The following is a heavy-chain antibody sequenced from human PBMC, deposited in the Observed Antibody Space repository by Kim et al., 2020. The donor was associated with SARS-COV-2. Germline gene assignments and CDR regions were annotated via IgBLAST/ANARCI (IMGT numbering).Heavy chain of an antibody. J-gene: IGHJ5*02. CDR1: GGSISSSSYY. Sequence: SETLSLTCTVSGGSISSSSYYWGWIRQPPGKGLEWIGSIYYSGSTYYNPSLKSRVTISVDTSKNQFSLKLSSVTAADTAVYYCARPLRVMVRGWGINWFDHWGQGNLVTVSS. CDR2: IYYSGST. CDR3: ARPLRVMVRGWGINWFDH. V-gene: IGHV4-39*01. D-gene: IGHD3-10*01.